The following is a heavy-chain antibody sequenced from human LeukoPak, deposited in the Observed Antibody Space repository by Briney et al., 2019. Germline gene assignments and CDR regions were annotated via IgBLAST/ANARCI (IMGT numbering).Heavy chain of an antibody. J-gene: IGHJ6*03. V-gene: IGHV3-21*01. Sequence: GGSLRLSCAAPGITFSNYNMNWVRQAPGKGLEWISAITSSSSYTFYADSVRGRFTISRDNAQNSLYLQMNSLRVEDTAIYYCARDPYNGAYSEGYYYYYMDVWGKGTTVTISS. D-gene: IGHD1-1*01. CDR1: GITFSNYN. CDR3: ARDPYNGAYSEGYYYYYMDV. CDR2: ITSSSSYT.